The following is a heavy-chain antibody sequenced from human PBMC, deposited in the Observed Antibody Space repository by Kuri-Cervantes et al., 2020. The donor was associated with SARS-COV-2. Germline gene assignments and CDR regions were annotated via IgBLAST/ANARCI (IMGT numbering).Heavy chain of an antibody. D-gene: IGHD3-10*01. CDR3: ARITMVRGVIYMDV. V-gene: IGHV4-39*07. CDR1: GGSISSGSYY. CDR2: IYHSGST. J-gene: IGHJ6*03. Sequence: GSLRLSCTVSGGSISSGSYYWGWIRQPPGKGLEWIGSIYHSGSTYYNPSLKSRVTISVDTSKDQFSLKLSSVTAADTAVYYCARITMVRGVIYMDVWGKGTTVTVSS.